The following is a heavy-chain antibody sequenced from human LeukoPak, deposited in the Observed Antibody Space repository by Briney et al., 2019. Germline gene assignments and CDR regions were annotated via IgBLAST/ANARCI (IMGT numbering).Heavy chain of an antibody. CDR2: INHSGST. CDR3: ARGFGEMDSSGYYISYFDY. CDR1: GGSFSGYY. Sequence: PSETLSLTCAVYGGSFSGYYWSWIRQPPGKGLEWIGEINHSGSTNYNPSLKSRVTISVDTSKNQFSLKLSSVTAADTAVYYCARGFGEMDSSGYYISYFDYWGQGTLVTVSS. D-gene: IGHD3-22*01. J-gene: IGHJ4*02. V-gene: IGHV4-34*01.